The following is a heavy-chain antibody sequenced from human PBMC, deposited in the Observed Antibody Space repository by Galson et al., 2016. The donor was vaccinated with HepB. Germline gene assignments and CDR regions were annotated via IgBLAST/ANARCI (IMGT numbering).Heavy chain of an antibody. D-gene: IGHD5-24*01. J-gene: IGHJ4*02. CDR1: GFSLSSEG. Sequence: SVKVSCKASGFSLSSEGISWVRQAPGQGLEWMGWISAYDGDTEYAQKFQGRVTMTRDMSTNTAYMELRSLRSDDTAVYYCARVIEEWLQPLQNDFWGQGTLVTASS. CDR3: ARVIEEWLQPLQNDF. CDR2: ISAYDGDT. V-gene: IGHV1-18*01.